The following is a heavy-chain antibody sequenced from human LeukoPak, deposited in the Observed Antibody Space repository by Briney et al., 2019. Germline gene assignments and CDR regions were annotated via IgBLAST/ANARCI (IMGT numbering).Heavy chain of an antibody. V-gene: IGHV3-74*01. CDR2: INSDGSST. Sequence: GGSLRLSCAAPGFTLSSYWMHWVRQAPGKGLVWVSRINSDGSSTSYADSVKGRFTISRDNAKNTLYLQMNSLRDEGTAVYYCARGGGYSYAAFDYWGQGTLVTVSS. CDR1: GFTLSSYW. D-gene: IGHD5-18*01. J-gene: IGHJ4*02. CDR3: ARGGGYSYAAFDY.